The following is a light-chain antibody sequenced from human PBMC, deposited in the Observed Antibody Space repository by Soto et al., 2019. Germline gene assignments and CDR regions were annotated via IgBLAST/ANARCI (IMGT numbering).Light chain of an antibody. V-gene: IGKV3-11*01. Sequence: EIVMTQSPATLSVSPGERATLSCRASQSITNYVGWYQQKPGQAPRLLIYATSNRATGIPARFSGSGSGTDFTLTISSLEPEDFSVYYCQQRYNWPVTFGQGTRLEI. CDR1: QSITNY. J-gene: IGKJ5*01. CDR3: QQRYNWPVT. CDR2: ATS.